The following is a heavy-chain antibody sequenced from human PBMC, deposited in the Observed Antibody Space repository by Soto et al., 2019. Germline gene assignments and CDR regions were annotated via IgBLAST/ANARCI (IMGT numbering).Heavy chain of an antibody. CDR1: GVSISSGTYS. V-gene: IGHV4-31*03. D-gene: IGHD2-21*01. CDR3: ARDPGE. CDR2: ISYSART. Sequence: LSLTCTVSGVSISSGTYSWSWIRQHPGEGLEWIGYISYSARTYYNPSLKSRVIISVDTSKNQFSLKLNSVTAADTALYYCARDPGEWGQGTLVTVAS. J-gene: IGHJ4*02.